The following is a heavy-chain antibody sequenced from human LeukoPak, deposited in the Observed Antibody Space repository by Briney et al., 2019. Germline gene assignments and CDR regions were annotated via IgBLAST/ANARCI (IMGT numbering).Heavy chain of an antibody. D-gene: IGHD3-3*01. CDR3: ARGGVYYDFWSGYHDAFDI. Sequence: PSETLSLTCAVYGGSFSGYYWSWIRQPPGKGLEWIGEINHSGSTNYNPSLKSRVTISVDTSKNQFSLKLSSVTAADTAVYYCARGGVYYDFWSGYHDAFDIWGQGTMVTVSS. CDR1: GGSFSGYY. J-gene: IGHJ3*02. CDR2: INHSGST. V-gene: IGHV4-34*01.